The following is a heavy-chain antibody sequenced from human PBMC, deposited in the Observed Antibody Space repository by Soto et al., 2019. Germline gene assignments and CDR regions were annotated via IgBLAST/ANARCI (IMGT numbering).Heavy chain of an antibody. J-gene: IGHJ4*02. Sequence: GGSLRLSCAASGFTFRSYAMSWVRQAPGKGLEWVSGISGGGATTYYADSVKGRFTISRDNSKNTLYLQMNSLRAEDTAVYYCAKQDTSRPYNFFDYWGQGTLVTVSS. CDR1: GFTFRSYA. CDR3: AKQDTSRPYNFFDY. D-gene: IGHD1-20*01. V-gene: IGHV3-23*01. CDR2: ISGGGATT.